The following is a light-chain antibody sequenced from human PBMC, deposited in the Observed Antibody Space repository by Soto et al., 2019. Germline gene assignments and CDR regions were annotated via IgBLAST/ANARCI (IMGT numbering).Light chain of an antibody. Sequence: QSVLTQPASVSGSPGQSITISCTGTDSDVGGYSYVSWYLHYPGKAPKLMIYDVSNRPSGVSNRFSGSKSGNTASLTISGLQAEDEGDYYCSSYTSSSTLVFGTGTKLTVL. J-gene: IGLJ1*01. CDR2: DVS. V-gene: IGLV2-14*03. CDR1: DSDVGGYSY. CDR3: SSYTSSSTLV.